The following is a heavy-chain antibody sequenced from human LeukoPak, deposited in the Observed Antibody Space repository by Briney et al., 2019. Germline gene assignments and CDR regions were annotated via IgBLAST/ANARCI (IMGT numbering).Heavy chain of an antibody. D-gene: IGHD3-9*01. CDR1: GFTFSSYG. Sequence: GGSLRLSCAASGFTFSSYGMHWVRQAPGKGLEWVAFIRYDGSNKYYADSVKGRFTLSRDNAKNTLYLQMNSLRAEDTAVYYCARGFDWSFDYWGQGTLVTVSS. CDR3: ARGFDWSFDY. V-gene: IGHV3-30*02. J-gene: IGHJ4*02. CDR2: IRYDGSNK.